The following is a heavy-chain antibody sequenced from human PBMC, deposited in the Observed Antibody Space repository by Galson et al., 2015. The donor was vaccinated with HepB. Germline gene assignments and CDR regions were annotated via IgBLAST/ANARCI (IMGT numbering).Heavy chain of an antibody. Sequence: SLRLSCAASGFTFSSYWMTWVRQAPGKGLEWVANIKQDGSETYYVDSLKGRLTISRDNAKKSLYLQMNSLRAEDTAVYYCARAKGEILTGPEHFEYWGQGALVTVSS. J-gene: IGHJ4*02. CDR3: ARAKGEILTGPEHFEY. CDR1: GFTFSSYW. V-gene: IGHV3-7*03. D-gene: IGHD3-9*01. CDR2: IKQDGSET.